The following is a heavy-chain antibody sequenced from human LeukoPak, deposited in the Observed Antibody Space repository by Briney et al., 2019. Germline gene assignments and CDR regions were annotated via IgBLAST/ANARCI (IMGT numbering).Heavy chain of an antibody. J-gene: IGHJ3*01. Sequence: ASVKVSCKTSGYTFTYHGITWVRPAPGQGLEWMGWLSALSGKTNYARNLQGSVTMTTDTSTSTAYMELRSLRSDDTAVYHCARAYCGRTSCYFDFWGQGAMVTVSS. CDR1: GYTFTYHG. CDR2: LSALSGKT. V-gene: IGHV1-18*01. CDR3: ARAYCGRTSCYFDF. D-gene: IGHD2-2*01.